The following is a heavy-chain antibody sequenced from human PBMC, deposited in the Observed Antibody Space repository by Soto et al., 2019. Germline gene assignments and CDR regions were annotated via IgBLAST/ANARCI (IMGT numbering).Heavy chain of an antibody. CDR3: ARSHSVKFGNDY. V-gene: IGHV4-34*01. D-gene: IGHD3-16*01. CDR1: GGSFSGYY. J-gene: IGHJ4*02. Sequence: QVQLQQWGAGLLKPSETLSLTCAVYGGSFSGYYWSWIRQPPGKGLEWIGEINHSGITNYNPALKSRVTISVDTSKNQFSLKLSSVTAADPAVYYCARSHSVKFGNDYWCQGTLVTVSS. CDR2: INHSGIT.